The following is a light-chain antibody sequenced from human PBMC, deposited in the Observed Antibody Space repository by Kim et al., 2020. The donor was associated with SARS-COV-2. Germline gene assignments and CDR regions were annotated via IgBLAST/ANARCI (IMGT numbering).Light chain of an antibody. CDR1: SSNIGAYYD. CDR2: GNT. J-gene: IGLJ3*02. Sequence: RVTSSCTGSSSNIGAYYDVHWYQQLPGTAPKLLIHGNTNRPSGVPDRFSGSKSGTSASLDITGLQAEDEAVYYCQSYDRSLSGSVFGGGTQLTVL. V-gene: IGLV1-40*01. CDR3: QSYDRSLSGSV.